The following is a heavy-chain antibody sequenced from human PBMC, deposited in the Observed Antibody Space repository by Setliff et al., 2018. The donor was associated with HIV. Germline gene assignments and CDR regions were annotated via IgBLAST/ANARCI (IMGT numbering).Heavy chain of an antibody. CDR2: IYYNATT. CDR1: GGSISSFSYY. V-gene: IGHV4-61*05. D-gene: IGHD1-7*01. CDR3: ARHGGITGTTDAFGI. J-gene: IGHJ3*02. Sequence: SETLSLTCSVSGGSISSFSYYWGWIRQPPGKGLEWIGYIYYNATTNYNPSLRSRVTISLDTSKSQFSLELGSVTAADTAVYYCARHGGITGTTDAFGIWGQGTMVTVSS.